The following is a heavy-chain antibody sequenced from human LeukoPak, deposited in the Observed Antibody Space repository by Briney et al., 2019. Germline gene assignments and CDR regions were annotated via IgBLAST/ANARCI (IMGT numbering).Heavy chain of an antibody. J-gene: IGHJ4*02. D-gene: IGHD6-19*01. CDR2: ISSSSGHI. Sequence: AGGSLRLSCAASGFTFSSYNMNWVRQPPGKGLEWVSSISSSSGHIHYADSVKGRFTISRDNANNSLCLQMNSLRDEDTAVYYCARDPGTVADPYFDYWGQGSLVTVSS. CDR1: GFTFSSYN. V-gene: IGHV3-21*01. CDR3: ARDPGTVADPYFDY.